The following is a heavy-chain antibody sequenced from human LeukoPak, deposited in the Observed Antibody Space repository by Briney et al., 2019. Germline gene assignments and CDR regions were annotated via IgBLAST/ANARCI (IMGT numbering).Heavy chain of an antibody. V-gene: IGHV4-59*01. CDR2: IYYSGST. Sequence: SETLPLTCTVSGGSISSYYWSWIRQPPGKGLEWIGYIYYSGSTNYNPSLKSRVTISVDTSKNQFSLKLSSVTAADTAVYYCVRGAYFDYWGQGTLVTVSS. CDR3: VRGAYFDY. CDR1: GGSISSYY. J-gene: IGHJ4*02. D-gene: IGHD3-16*01.